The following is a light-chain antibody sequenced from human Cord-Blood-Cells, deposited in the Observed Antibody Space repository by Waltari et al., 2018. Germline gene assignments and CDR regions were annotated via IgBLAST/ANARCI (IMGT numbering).Light chain of an antibody. CDR2: WAS. V-gene: IGKV4-1*01. J-gene: IGKJ2*01. CDR3: QQYYSTPYT. Sequence: DIVMTQSLDYLAVSLGERATINCKSSQSVLYSSNNKNYLAWYQQKPGQPPKLLIYWASTRESGVPDRFSGSGSGTDFTLTISSLQAEDVAVYYCQQYYSTPYTFGQGTKLEIK. CDR1: QSVLYSSNNKNY.